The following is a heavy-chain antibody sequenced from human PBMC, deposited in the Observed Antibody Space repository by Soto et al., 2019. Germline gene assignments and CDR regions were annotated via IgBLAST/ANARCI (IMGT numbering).Heavy chain of an antibody. Sequence: QVQLVQSGAEVKKPGASVKVSCKASGYTFTSYYMHWVRQAPGQGLEWMGIINPSGGSTSYAQKFQGRVTMSRDTSTSTVYMELSSLRSEDTAVYFCARALSYYYDSSGYSTFDYWGQGTLVTVSS. CDR2: INPSGGST. CDR3: ARALSYYYDSSGYSTFDY. J-gene: IGHJ4*02. CDR1: GYTFTSYY. V-gene: IGHV1-46*01. D-gene: IGHD3-22*01.